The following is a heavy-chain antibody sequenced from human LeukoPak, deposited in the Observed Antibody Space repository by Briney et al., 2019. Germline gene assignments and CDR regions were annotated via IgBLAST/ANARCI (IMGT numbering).Heavy chain of an antibody. CDR2: IFTSGNT. Sequence: SETLSLTCTVSGAAISSGTYYWSWIRQPAGKGLEWIGRIFTSGNTDYNPSLKSRVTISVDTSKNQFSLKLSSVTAADTAVYYCARLVGSSRTFYYYYGMDVWGQGTTVTVSS. CDR1: GAAISSGTYY. V-gene: IGHV4-61*02. D-gene: IGHD6-13*01. J-gene: IGHJ6*02. CDR3: ARLVGSSRTFYYYYGMDV.